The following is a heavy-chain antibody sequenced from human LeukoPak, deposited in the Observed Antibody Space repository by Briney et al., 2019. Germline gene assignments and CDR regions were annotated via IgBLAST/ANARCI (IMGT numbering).Heavy chain of an antibody. CDR1: GGSIINSNYY. Sequence: SETLSLTCTVSGGSIINSNYYWGWIRQPPGKGLEWIGEIYHNGNTNFNPSLKSRVTISVDKSKNQFSLKVRSVTAADTAVYYCARVQFSSGSLDYWGQGTLVTVSS. J-gene: IGHJ4*02. CDR2: IYHNGNT. D-gene: IGHD6-19*01. V-gene: IGHV4-39*07. CDR3: ARVQFSSGSLDY.